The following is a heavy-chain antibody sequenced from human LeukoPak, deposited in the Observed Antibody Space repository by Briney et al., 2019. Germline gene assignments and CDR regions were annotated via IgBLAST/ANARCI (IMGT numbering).Heavy chain of an antibody. V-gene: IGHV4-59*01. CDR1: GGSISSYY. J-gene: IGHJ2*01. CDR3: ARVGGTAVAGTGGYFDL. D-gene: IGHD6-19*01. Sequence: TSETLSLTCTVSGGSISSYYWSWIRQPPGKGLEWIGYIYYSGSTNHNPSLKSRVAISVDTSKNQFSLKLSSVTAADTAVYYCARVGGTAVAGTGGYFDLWGRGTLVTVSS. CDR2: IYYSGST.